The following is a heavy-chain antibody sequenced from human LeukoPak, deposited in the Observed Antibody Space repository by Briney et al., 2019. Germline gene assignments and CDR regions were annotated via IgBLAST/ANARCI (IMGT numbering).Heavy chain of an antibody. Sequence: PSQTLSLTCTVSGGSISSGSYYWSWIRQPAGKGLEWIGRIYTSGSTNYNPSLKSRVTISVDTSKNQFSLKLSSVTAADTAVYYCARDDGGFPYYYYMDVWGKGTTVTVSS. CDR1: GGSISSGSYY. CDR2: IYTSGST. D-gene: IGHD2-15*01. J-gene: IGHJ6*03. CDR3: ARDDGGFPYYYYMDV. V-gene: IGHV4-61*02.